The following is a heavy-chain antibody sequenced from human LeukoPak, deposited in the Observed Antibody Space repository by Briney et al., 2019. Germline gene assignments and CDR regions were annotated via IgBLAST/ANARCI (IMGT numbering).Heavy chain of an antibody. D-gene: IGHD1-26*01. CDR3: TRFPRNSAYVDY. J-gene: IGHJ4*02. CDR1: GFTFSSYW. CDR2: IKQDGSVK. V-gene: IGHV3-7*01. Sequence: GGSLRLSCAASGFTFSSYWMSWVRQAPGKGLEWVANIKQDGSVKNYVDSVKGRFTISRDNAKNSLYLQMTSLRAKDTAVYYCTRFPRNSAYVDYWGQGTLVTVSS.